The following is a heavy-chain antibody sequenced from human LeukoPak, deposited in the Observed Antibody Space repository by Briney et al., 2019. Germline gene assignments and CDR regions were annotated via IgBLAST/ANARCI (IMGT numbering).Heavy chain of an antibody. Sequence: AETPSLTCTVSGGSISSSSYYWSWIRQPPGKGLEWIGYIYYSESTNYNPSLKSRVTMSVDTSKNQFSLKLSSVTAADTAVYYCARFILVAPNRNWFDPWGQGTLVTVSS. CDR3: ARFILVAPNRNWFDP. J-gene: IGHJ5*02. CDR2: IYYSEST. V-gene: IGHV4-61*01. CDR1: GGSISSSSYY. D-gene: IGHD3-22*01.